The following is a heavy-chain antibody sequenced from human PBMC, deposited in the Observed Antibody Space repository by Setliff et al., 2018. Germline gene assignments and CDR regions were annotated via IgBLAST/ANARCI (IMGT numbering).Heavy chain of an antibody. D-gene: IGHD3-22*01. CDR2: INTNTGNP. J-gene: IGHJ3*02. Sequence: ASVKVSCKASGYTFTSYAMNWVRQAPGQVLEWMGWINTNTGNPTSAQGFTGRFVFSLDPSVSAAYLQFSSLKAEDTAVYYCARDGDNYYDSSGYYLNHAFDIWGQGTMVTVSS. V-gene: IGHV7-4-1*02. CDR1: GYTFTSYA. CDR3: ARDGDNYYDSSGYYLNHAFDI.